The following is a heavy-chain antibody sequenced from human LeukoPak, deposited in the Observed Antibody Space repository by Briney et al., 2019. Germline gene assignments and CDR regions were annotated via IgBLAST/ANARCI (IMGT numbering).Heavy chain of an antibody. V-gene: IGHV1-2*02. CDR3: AKEGGYGDYVSS. CDR2: INPNSGGT. CDR1: GYTFTGYY. D-gene: IGHD4-17*01. J-gene: IGHJ4*02. Sequence: ASVKVSCKASGYTFTGYYMHWVRQAPGQGLEWMGWINPNSGGTNYAQKFQGRVTMTRDTSISAAYMELSRLRSDDTAVYYCAKEGGYGDYVSSWGQGTLVTVSS.